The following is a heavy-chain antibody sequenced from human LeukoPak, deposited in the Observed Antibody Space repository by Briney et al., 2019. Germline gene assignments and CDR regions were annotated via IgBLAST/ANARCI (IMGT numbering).Heavy chain of an antibody. V-gene: IGHV1-18*01. J-gene: IGHJ4*02. D-gene: IGHD3-10*01. CDR1: GYTFTIYG. Sequence: AASVKVSCKGSGYTFTIYGISWVRQAPGQGLEWMGWISAENGHTKYAQKIQGRVSMTTDTSTTTAYMELRSLRYDDTAVYYCGRDVGVSMVRGVSDYWGQGTLVTVSS. CDR3: GRDVGVSMVRGVSDY. CDR2: ISAENGHT.